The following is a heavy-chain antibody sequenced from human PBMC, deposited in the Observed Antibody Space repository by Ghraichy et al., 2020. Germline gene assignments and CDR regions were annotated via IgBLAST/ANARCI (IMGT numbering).Heavy chain of an antibody. CDR3: ARDPAGGSSWYSIAFDI. CDR1: GFTFSSYS. D-gene: IGHD6-13*01. CDR2: ISSSSSYI. Sequence: GALRLSCAASGFTFSSYSMNWVRQAPGKGLEWVSSISSSSSYIYYADSVKGRFTISRDNAKNSLYLQMNSLRAEDTAVYYCARDPAGGSSWYSIAFDIWGQGTMVTVSS. J-gene: IGHJ3*02. V-gene: IGHV3-21*01.